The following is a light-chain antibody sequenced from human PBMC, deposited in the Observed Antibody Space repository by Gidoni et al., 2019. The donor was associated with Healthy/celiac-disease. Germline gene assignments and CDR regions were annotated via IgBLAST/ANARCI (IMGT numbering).Light chain of an antibody. CDR1: QSVSSSF. CDR3: QQYGSSPWT. J-gene: IGKJ1*01. Sequence: EIVLTHSPGTLSLSPGERATLSCRASQSVSSSFLAWYQQQPGQARRLLIYGASSRTTGIPDRCSGSASGADFPLTISRLEPEDFAVYYCQQYGSSPWTFXQXTKVEIK. CDR2: GAS. V-gene: IGKV3-20*01.